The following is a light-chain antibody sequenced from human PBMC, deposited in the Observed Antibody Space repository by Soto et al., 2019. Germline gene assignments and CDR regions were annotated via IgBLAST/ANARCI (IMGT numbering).Light chain of an antibody. CDR1: QSVSSN. Sequence: VRRLAQYSLSVWSADNSTLSCRASQSVSSNLAWYQQKPGQAPRFLIYGASTRATGIPARFSVSGSGTEYTLTVSSLQSEDDAVYQCQQYDNWPLTCGGGTKGDIK. V-gene: IGKV3-15*01. CDR3: QQYDNWPLT. CDR2: GAS. J-gene: IGKJ4*01.